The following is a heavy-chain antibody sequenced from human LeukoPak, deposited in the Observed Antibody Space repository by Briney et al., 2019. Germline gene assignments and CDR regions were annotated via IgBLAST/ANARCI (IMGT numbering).Heavy chain of an antibody. J-gene: IGHJ6*02. Sequence: SETLSLTCVVSGGSISGYYWNWIRQSAGKGLEWIGRIYSSGNTTYNPSLESRVSMSVETSKKQLSLRLSSVTAADTAVYYCARVRFLEWSLYYYYGMDVWGQGTTVTVSS. CDR2: IYSSGNT. CDR3: ARVRFLEWSLYYYYGMDV. D-gene: IGHD3-3*01. V-gene: IGHV4-4*07. CDR1: GGSISGYY.